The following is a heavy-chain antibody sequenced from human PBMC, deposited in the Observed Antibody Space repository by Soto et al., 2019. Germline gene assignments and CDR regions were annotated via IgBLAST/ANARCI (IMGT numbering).Heavy chain of an antibody. Sequence: EVQLVESGGGLVQPGGSLRLSCATSGFAFSSEWMHWVRQAPGKGLVWVSRIDPYDTGITYADSVKGRFTISRDNAKNTLYLQMNSLRAEDTAIYYCTRDTSGARDSWGQGTLVTVSS. J-gene: IGHJ4*02. CDR3: TRDTSGARDS. CDR2: IDPYDTGI. D-gene: IGHD2-15*01. CDR1: GFAFSSEW. V-gene: IGHV3-74*01.